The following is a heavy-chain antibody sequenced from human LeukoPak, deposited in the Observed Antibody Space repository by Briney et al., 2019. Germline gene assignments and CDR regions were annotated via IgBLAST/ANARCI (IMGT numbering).Heavy chain of an antibody. CDR3: AKDPDYYDSSGYYPSYY. J-gene: IGHJ4*02. CDR2: IYSGGST. CDR1: GFTVSSNY. Sequence: GGSLRLSCAASGFTVSSNYMSWVRQAPGKGLEWVSVIYSGGSTYYADSVQGRFTISRDNSKSTLCLQMNSLRAEDTAVYYCAKDPDYYDSSGYYPSYYWGQGTLVTVSS. D-gene: IGHD3-22*01. V-gene: IGHV3-53*01.